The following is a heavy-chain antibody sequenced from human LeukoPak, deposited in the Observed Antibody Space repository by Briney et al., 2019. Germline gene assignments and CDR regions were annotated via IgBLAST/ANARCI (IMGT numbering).Heavy chain of an antibody. D-gene: IGHD2-2*01. CDR3: ARDLVVPAAMDVDRLYYYYYGMDV. CDR2: ITSSGGTS. CDR1: GFTFSDCD. V-gene: IGHV3-23*01. J-gene: IGHJ6*02. Sequence: PGGSLRLSCLASGFTFSDCDMSWVRLSPGKGPEWVSAITSSGGTSFYADSVKGRFTISRDNSKNTLYLQMNSLRAEDTAVYYCARDLVVPAAMDVDRLYYYYYGMDVWGQGTTVTVSS.